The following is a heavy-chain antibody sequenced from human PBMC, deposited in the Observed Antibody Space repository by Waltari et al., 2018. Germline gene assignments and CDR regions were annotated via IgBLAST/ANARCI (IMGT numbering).Heavy chain of an antibody. CDR1: GGNFGRYA. V-gene: IGHV1-69*11. CDR3: ARRKLGEAFDI. D-gene: IGHD3-16*01. J-gene: IGHJ3*02. Sequence: QVQLVQSGAEVKKPGSSVRVSCRASGGNFGRYAITWVRPPPGQGLEWMGGTIPILGAPMYAPKVQGRVSITADELTYTGYMELNSLGSDDTAIYYCARRKLGEAFDIWGQGTMVIVSS. CDR2: TIPILGAP.